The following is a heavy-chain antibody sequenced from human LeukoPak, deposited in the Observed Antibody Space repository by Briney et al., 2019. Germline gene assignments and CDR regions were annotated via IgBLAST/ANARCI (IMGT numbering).Heavy chain of an antibody. D-gene: IGHD4-17*01. Sequence: SETLSLTCAVYGGSFSGYYWSWIRQPAGKGLEWIGRIFTSESPNYNPSLKSRVTISVDTSKNQFSLKLSSVTAADTAVYYCARNGVTTPYYYYYYYMDVWGKGTTVTVSS. J-gene: IGHJ6*03. CDR2: IFTSESP. CDR1: GGSFSGYY. CDR3: ARNGVTTPYYYYYYYMDV. V-gene: IGHV4-59*10.